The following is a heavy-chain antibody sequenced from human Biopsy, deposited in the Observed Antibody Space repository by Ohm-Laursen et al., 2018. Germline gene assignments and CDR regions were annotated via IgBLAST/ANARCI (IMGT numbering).Heavy chain of an antibody. V-gene: IGHV1-18*01. D-gene: IGHD3-3*01. CDR3: ARDRTPYYDFWSGKSLDNWFDP. CDR1: GYTFTNYG. Sequence: GASVKVSCNASGYTFTNYGISWVRQAPGQGLEWMGWINAYNGNTNYAQKLQGRVTMTTDTSTSTAYMELRSLRSDDTALYYCARDRTPYYDFWSGKSLDNWFDPWGQGTLVTVSS. J-gene: IGHJ5*02. CDR2: INAYNGNT.